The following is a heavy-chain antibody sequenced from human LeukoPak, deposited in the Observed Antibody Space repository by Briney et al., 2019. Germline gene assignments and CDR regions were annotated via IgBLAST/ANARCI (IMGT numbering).Heavy chain of an antibody. CDR1: GGSISSYY. D-gene: IGHD3-10*01. CDR3: ATTGGVRGVIGTPDY. V-gene: IGHV4-59*08. CDR2: IYYSGST. Sequence: KPSETLSLTCTVSGGSISSYYWSWIRQPPGKGLEWIGYIYYSGSTNYNPSLRSRVTISVDTSKNQFSLKLSSVTAADTAVYYRATTGGVRGVIGTPDYWGQGTLVTVSS. J-gene: IGHJ4*02.